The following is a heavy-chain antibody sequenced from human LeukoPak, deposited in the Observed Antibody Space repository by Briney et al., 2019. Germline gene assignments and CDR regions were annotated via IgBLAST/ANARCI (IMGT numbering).Heavy chain of an antibody. D-gene: IGHD3-10*01. J-gene: IGHJ4*02. CDR1: GFTFSNYS. V-gene: IGHV3-48*01. CDR3: AKGGMVRGVTPFDY. Sequence: GGSLRLSCAASGFTFSNYSMNWVRQAPGKGLEWVSYISTSNSTIYYADSVKGRFTISRDNSKNTLYLQMNSLRAEDTAVYYCAKGGMVRGVTPFDYWGQGTLVTVSS. CDR2: ISTSNSTI.